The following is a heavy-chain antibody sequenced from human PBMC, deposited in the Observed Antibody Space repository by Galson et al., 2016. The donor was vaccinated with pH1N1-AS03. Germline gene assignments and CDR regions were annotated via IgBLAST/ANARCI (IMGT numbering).Heavy chain of an antibody. CDR2: TFYWSKWSN. Sequence: CAISGDSVSGSRGVAWNWIRQSPSRGLEWLGRTFYWSKWSNDYAESVKSRITIDPDTSNNQFSLHLNSVTPEDTAIYFCARSKNSGFDYWGQGTPVTVSS. CDR3: ARSKNSGFDY. V-gene: IGHV6-1*01. CDR1: GDSVSGSRGVA. D-gene: IGHD3-10*01. J-gene: IGHJ4*02.